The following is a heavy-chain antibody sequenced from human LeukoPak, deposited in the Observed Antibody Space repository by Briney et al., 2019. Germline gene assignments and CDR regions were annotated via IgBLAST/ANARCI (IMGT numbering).Heavy chain of an antibody. CDR2: IIPIFGTA. CDR1: GGTFSSYA. V-gene: IGHV1-69*13. D-gene: IGHD2-2*01. CDR3: ARDFYPGYCSSTSCYNFDY. Sequence: SVKVSCKASGGTFSSYAISWVRQAPGQGLEWMGGIIPIFGTANYAQKFQGRVTITADESTSTAYMELSSLRSEDTAVYYCARDFYPGYCSSTSCYNFDYWGQGTLVTVSS. J-gene: IGHJ4*02.